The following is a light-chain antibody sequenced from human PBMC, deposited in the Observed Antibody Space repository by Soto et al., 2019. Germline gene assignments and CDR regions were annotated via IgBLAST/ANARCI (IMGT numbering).Light chain of an antibody. Sequence: DIQMTQSPSSLSASVGDRVTITCRASQSISNYLNWYQQKPGKAPKLLIYATSSMQSGVPSRFSGSGYGTDFTLTISSLQPEDFATYYCQQSYSSPSGLTFGGGTKVDSK. J-gene: IGKJ4*01. CDR2: ATS. CDR1: QSISNY. V-gene: IGKV1-39*01. CDR3: QQSYSSPSGLT.